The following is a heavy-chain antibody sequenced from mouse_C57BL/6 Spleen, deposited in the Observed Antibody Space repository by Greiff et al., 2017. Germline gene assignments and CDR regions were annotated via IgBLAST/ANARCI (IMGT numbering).Heavy chain of an antibody. CDR1: GYTFTSSW. D-gene: IGHD3-2*02. CDR2: INPSSGYT. J-gene: IGHJ3*01. Sequence: VQLQQSGAELAKPGASVKLSCKASGYTFTSSWMHWVKQRPGQGLEWIGYINPSSGYTKYNQKFKDKATLTADKSSSTACMQLSSLTYEDSAVYYCASGWDGSGDWGQGTLVTVSA. CDR3: ASGWDGSGD. V-gene: IGHV1-7*01.